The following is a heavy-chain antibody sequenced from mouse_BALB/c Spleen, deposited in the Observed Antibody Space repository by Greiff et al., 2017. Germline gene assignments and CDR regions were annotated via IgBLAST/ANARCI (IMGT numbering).Heavy chain of an antibody. CDR1: GYSITSGYY. CDR3: ARVYGSSYGYFDV. V-gene: IGHV3-6*02. CDR2: ISYDGSN. J-gene: IGHJ1*01. D-gene: IGHD1-1*01. Sequence: DVKLQESGPGLVKPSQSLSLTCSVTGYSITSGYYWNWIRQFPGNKLEWMGYISYDGSNNYNPSLKNRISITRDTSKNQFFLKLNSVTTEDTATYYCARVYGSSYGYFDVWGAGTTVTVSS.